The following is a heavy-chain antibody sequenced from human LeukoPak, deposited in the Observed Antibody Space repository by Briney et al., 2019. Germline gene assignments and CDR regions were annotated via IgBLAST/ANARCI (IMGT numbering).Heavy chain of an antibody. CDR3: ARASTPGWYYYGMDV. CDR1: GGFISSYY. V-gene: IGHV4-4*07. D-gene: IGHD1-14*01. CDR2: IYTSGST. J-gene: IGHJ6*02. Sequence: SETLSLTCTVSGGFISSYYWSWIRQPAGKGLEWIGRIYTSGSTNYNPSLKSRVTMSVDTSKNQFSLKLSSVTAADTAVYYCARASTPGWYYYGMDVWGQGTTVTVSS.